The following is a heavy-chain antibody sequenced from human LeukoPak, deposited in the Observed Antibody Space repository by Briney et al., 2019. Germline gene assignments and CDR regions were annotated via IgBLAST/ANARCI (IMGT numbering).Heavy chain of an antibody. CDR3: AREGSRLTGFDP. D-gene: IGHD3-9*01. CDR2: IYSGGST. CDR1: GFTFSNAW. Sequence: GGSLRLSCAASGFTFSNAWMSWVRQAPGKGLEWVSVIYSGGSTYYADSVKGRFTISRDNSKNTLYLQMNSLRAEDTAVYYCAREGSRLTGFDPWGQGTLVTVSS. V-gene: IGHV3-53*01. J-gene: IGHJ5*02.